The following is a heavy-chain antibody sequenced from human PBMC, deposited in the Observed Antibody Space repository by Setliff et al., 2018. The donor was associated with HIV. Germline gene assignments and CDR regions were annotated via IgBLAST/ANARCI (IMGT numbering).Heavy chain of an antibody. CDR2: IYHSGST. CDR3: ARDQGIAVAGEETYYYYGMDV. D-gene: IGHD6-19*01. CDR1: GGSISSSNW. V-gene: IGHV4-4*02. J-gene: IGHJ6*02. Sequence: SETLSLTCAVSGGSISSSNWWSWVRQPPGKGLEWIGEIYHSGSTNYNPSLKSRVTISVDKSKNQFSLKLSSVTAADTAVYYCARDQGIAVAGEETYYYYGMDVWGQGTTVTVSS.